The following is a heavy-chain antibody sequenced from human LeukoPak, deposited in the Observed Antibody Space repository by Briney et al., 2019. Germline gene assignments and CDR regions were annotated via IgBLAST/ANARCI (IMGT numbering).Heavy chain of an antibody. CDR3: ASSPFHSSGYVDY. CDR2: ISYDGSNK. V-gene: IGHV3-30*04. J-gene: IGHJ4*02. CDR1: GFTFSSYA. Sequence: GGSLRLSCAASGFTFSSYAMHWVRQAPGKGLEWVAVISYDGSNKYYADSVKGRFTISRDNSKNTLYLQMNSLRAEDTAVYYCASSPFHSSGYVDYWGQGTLVTVSS. D-gene: IGHD3-22*01.